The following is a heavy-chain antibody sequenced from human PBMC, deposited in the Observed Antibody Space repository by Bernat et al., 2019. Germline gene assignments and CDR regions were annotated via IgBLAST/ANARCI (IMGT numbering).Heavy chain of an antibody. V-gene: IGHV3-23*01. CDR1: GFTFSSYA. D-gene: IGHD3-9*01. J-gene: IGHJ5*02. CDR2: ISGSGGST. CDR3: AKRPPFRYFGWLFWFDP. Sequence: EVQLLESGGGLVQPGGSLRLPCAASGFTFSSYAMSWVRQAPGKGLEWVPAISGSGGSTYYADSVKGRFTISRDNSKNTLYLQMNSLRAEDTAVYYCAKRPPFRYFGWLFWFDPWGQGTLVTVSS.